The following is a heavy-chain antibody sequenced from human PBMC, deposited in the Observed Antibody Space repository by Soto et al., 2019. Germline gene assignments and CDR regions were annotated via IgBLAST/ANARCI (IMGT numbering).Heavy chain of an antibody. Sequence: QVQLVESGGGVVQPGRSLRLSCAASGFTFSSYAMHWVRQAPGKGLEWVAVISYDGSNKYYADSVKGRFTISRDNSKNALYLQMNSLRAEDTAVYYCAREWTGVLRFLEWFRGGMDVWGQGTTVTVSS. CDR2: ISYDGSNK. CDR3: AREWTGVLRFLEWFRGGMDV. CDR1: GFTFSSYA. V-gene: IGHV3-30-3*01. D-gene: IGHD3-3*01. J-gene: IGHJ6*02.